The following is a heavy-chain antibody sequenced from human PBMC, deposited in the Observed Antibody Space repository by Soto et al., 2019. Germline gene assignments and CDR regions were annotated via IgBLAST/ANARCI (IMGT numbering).Heavy chain of an antibody. CDR3: ARDRRDLGVVVSGSVMQRFEP. Sequence: PGGSLRLSCAASGFTFSSYGMHWVRQAPGKGLEGVPVIWYDGSNKYYADSVKGRFTISRDNSKNTLYLQMNSLRAEDPAVYYCARDRRDLGVVVSGSVMQRFEPWGQGTLVTVPS. CDR2: IWYDGSNK. J-gene: IGHJ5*02. CDR1: GFTFSSYG. V-gene: IGHV3-33*01. D-gene: IGHD2-15*01.